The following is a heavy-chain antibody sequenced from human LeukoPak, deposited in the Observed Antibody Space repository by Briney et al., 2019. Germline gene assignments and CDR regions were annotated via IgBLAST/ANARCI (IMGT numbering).Heavy chain of an antibody. CDR1: GGSISSYY. Sequence: SSETLSLTCTVSGGSISSYYWSWIRQPAGKGLEWIGYIYYSGSTNYNPSLKSRVTISVDTSKNQFSLKLSSVTAADTAVYYCARTRSGIAVAGSEGYYYYMDVWGKGTTVTVSS. V-gene: IGHV4-59*08. CDR2: IYYSGST. J-gene: IGHJ6*03. CDR3: ARTRSGIAVAGSEGYYYYMDV. D-gene: IGHD6-19*01.